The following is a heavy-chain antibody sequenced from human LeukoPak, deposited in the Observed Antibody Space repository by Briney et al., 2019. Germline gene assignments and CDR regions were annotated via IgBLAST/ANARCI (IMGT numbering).Heavy chain of an antibody. Sequence: GASVKVSCKASGYTFTSYGISWVRQAPGQGLEWMGWISAYNGNTNYAQKLQGRVTMTTDTSTSTAYMELRSLRSDDTAVYYCARDLSEYQLLYYFDYWGQGTLVTVSS. CDR3: ARDLSEYQLLYYFDY. CDR1: GYTFTSYG. J-gene: IGHJ4*02. CDR2: ISAYNGNT. D-gene: IGHD2-2*01. V-gene: IGHV1-18*01.